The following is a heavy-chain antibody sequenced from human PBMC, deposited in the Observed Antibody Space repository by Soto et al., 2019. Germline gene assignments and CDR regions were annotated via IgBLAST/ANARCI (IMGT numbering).Heavy chain of an antibody. CDR1: GFTFSSYG. J-gene: IGHJ6*02. D-gene: IGHD1-26*01. CDR3: ARDLWGELVGSPYGMDV. CDR2: IWYDGSNK. Sequence: PGGSLRLSCAASGFTFSSYGMHWVRQAPGKGLEWVAVIWYDGSNKYYADSVKGRFTISRDNSKNTLYLQMNSLRAEDTAVYYCARDLWGELVGSPYGMDVWGQGTTVTVSS. V-gene: IGHV3-33*01.